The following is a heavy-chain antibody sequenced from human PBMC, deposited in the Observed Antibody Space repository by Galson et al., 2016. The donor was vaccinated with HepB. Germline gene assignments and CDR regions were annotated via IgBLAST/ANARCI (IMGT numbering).Heavy chain of an antibody. D-gene: IGHD3-10*01. CDR3: ARGGRKWFGASLKPDYGVDV. J-gene: IGHJ6*02. Sequence: LSLTCVVYGGSFNGYSWSWIRQAPGKGLEWIGEINDSGNSNYSPSLKSPVIISIDTSKNHFSLKLTSVTAADTAVYYCARGGRKWFGASLKPDYGVDVWGQGTTVTVSS. V-gene: IGHV4-34*01. CDR1: GGSFNGYS. CDR2: INDSGNS.